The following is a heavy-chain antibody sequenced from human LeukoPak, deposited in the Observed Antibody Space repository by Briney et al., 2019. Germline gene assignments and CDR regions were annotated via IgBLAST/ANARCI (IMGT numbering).Heavy chain of an antibody. CDR3: ARVSIAARQFDY. V-gene: IGHV1-2*02. Sequence: ASVKVSCKASGYTFTGYYMHWVRQAPGQGLEWMGWINPNSGGTNYAQKFQGRVTMTSDTSISTAYMELSRLRSDDTAVYYCARVSIAARQFDYWGQGTLVTVSS. J-gene: IGHJ4*02. CDR1: GYTFTGYY. D-gene: IGHD6-6*01. CDR2: INPNSGGT.